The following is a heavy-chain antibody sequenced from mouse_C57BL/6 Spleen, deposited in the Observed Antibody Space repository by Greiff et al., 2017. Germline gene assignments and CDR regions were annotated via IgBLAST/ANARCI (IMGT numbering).Heavy chain of an antibody. D-gene: IGHD2-4*01. Sequence: QVQLQQSGPELVKPGASVKISCKASGYAFSSSWMNWVKQRPGKGLEWIGRIYPGDGDTNYNGKFKGKATLTADKSSSTAYMQLSSLTSEDSAVYFGARVYDYDGYAMDYWGQGTSVTVSS. CDR3: ARVYDYDGYAMDY. CDR1: GYAFSSSW. CDR2: IYPGDGDT. V-gene: IGHV1-82*01. J-gene: IGHJ4*01.